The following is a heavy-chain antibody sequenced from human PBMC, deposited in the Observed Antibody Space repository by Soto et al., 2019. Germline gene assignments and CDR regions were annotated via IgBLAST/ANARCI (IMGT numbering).Heavy chain of an antibody. Sequence: EVPLLESGGGLVQPGVSLRLSCAASGFTFSSYAMSWVRQAPGKGLEWVSAISGSGGSTYYADSVKGRFTISRDNSKNTLYLQMNSLRAEDTAVYYCAKAKEPFSYYYGMDVWGQGTTVTVSS. D-gene: IGHD1-26*01. CDR1: GFTFSSYA. CDR2: ISGSGGST. V-gene: IGHV3-23*01. CDR3: AKAKEPFSYYYGMDV. J-gene: IGHJ6*02.